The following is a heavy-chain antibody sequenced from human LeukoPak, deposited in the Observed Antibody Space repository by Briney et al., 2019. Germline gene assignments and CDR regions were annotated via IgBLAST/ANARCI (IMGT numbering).Heavy chain of an antibody. CDR3: ATSCGGDCYSDYYYYMDV. CDR1: GFTFSSYV. D-gene: IGHD2-21*02. CDR2: ISYDGSNE. V-gene: IGHV3-30*04. Sequence: GGSLRLSCAASGFTFSSYVMHWVRQAPGKGLEWVAIISYDGSNEYYADSVKGRFTISRDNSKNTLYLQMNSLRAEDTAVYYCATSCGGDCYSDYYYYMDVWGKGTTVTISS. J-gene: IGHJ6*03.